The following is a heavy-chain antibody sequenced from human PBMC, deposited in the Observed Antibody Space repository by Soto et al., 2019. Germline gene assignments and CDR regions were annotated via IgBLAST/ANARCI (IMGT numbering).Heavy chain of an antibody. V-gene: IGHV5-10-1*01. CDR1: GYSFTSHW. CDR2: IDPSDSYT. CDR3: ARGDTALSYWYFDL. D-gene: IGHD5-18*01. J-gene: IGHJ2*01. Sequence: EVQLVQSGAEVKKPGESLRISCKGSGYSFTSHWISWVRQMPGKGLEWMGRIDPSDSYTSYSPSFQGHVTISADKSISTVDLQWSSLKASDTAMYYCARGDTALSYWYFDLWGRGTPGHCLF.